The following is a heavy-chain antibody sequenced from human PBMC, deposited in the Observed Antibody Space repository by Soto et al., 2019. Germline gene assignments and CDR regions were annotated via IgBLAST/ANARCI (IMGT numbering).Heavy chain of an antibody. CDR3: ARGWGYDRKDDYYAY. Sequence: QVQLVQSGAEVRKPGSSVKVSCKASGGTFRRHAISWVRQAPGQGLEWMGGIIPIFGTANHAQKFQGRVTIIADEATSTVYMELSSLRSEDTAMYYWARGWGYDRKDDYYAYWGQGTLVIVSS. V-gene: IGHV1-69*01. CDR1: GGTFRRHA. D-gene: IGHD1-26*01. CDR2: IIPIFGTA. J-gene: IGHJ4*02.